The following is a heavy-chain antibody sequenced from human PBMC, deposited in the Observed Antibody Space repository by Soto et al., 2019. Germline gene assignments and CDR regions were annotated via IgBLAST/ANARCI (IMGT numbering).Heavy chain of an antibody. CDR3: ASRRSGYDYWFDP. D-gene: IGHD5-12*01. V-gene: IGHV4-31*03. J-gene: IGHJ5*02. CDR2: IYYSGST. Sequence: QVQLQESGPGLVKPSQTLSLTCTVSGGSIFSGGYYWGWIRQHPGKGLEWIGYIYYSGSTYYNPTFKSRVNKSVDPSNNQFTLKLSSVTAADKAVYYCASRRSGYDYWFDPWGQGTLVTVSS. CDR1: GGSIFSGGYY.